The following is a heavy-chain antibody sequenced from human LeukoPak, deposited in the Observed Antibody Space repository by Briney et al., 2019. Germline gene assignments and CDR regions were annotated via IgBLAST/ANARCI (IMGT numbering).Heavy chain of an antibody. J-gene: IGHJ5*02. V-gene: IGHV4-38-2*02. D-gene: IGHD1-1*01. CDR3: ARHPERIYSWFDP. CDR2: IYHSGST. CDR1: GYSISSGYY. Sequence: SETLSLTCTVSGYSISSGYYWGWIRQPPGKGLEWIGSIYHSGSTYYNPSLKSRVTISVDTSKNQFSLKLSSVTAADTAVYYCARHPERIYSWFDPWGQGTLVTVSS.